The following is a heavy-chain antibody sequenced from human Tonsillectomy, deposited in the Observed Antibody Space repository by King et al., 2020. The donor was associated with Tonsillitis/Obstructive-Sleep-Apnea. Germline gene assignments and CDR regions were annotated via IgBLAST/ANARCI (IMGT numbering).Heavy chain of an antibody. V-gene: IGHV4-59*08. Sequence: QVQLQESGPGLVKPSETLSLTCTVSGGFISSYYWSWIRQPPGKGLEWIGNIYYSGNTNYNPSLKSRVTISVDTSKNQFSLKLSSVTAADTAVYYFARRNEFGDYGLGAQYGMDVWGQGTTVTVSS. D-gene: IGHD4-17*01. CDR1: GGFISSYY. J-gene: IGHJ6*02. CDR3: ARRNEFGDYGLGAQYGMDV. CDR2: IYYSGNT.